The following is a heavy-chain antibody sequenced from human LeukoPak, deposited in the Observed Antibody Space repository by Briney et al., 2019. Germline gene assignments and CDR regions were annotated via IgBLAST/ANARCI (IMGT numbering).Heavy chain of an antibody. CDR1: GGTFSSYA. CDR2: IIPIFGTA. D-gene: IGHD3-3*01. J-gene: IGHJ6*02. V-gene: IGHV1-69*13. Sequence: ASVKVFCKASGGTFSSYAISWVRQAPGQGLEWMGGIIPIFGTANYAQKFQGRVTITADESTSTAYMELSSLRSEDTAVYYCATDFWSGYPPYYYYGMDVWGQGTTVTVSS. CDR3: ATDFWSGYPPYYYYGMDV.